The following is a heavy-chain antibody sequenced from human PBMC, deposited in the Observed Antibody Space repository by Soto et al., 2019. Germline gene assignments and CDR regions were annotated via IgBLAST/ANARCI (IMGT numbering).Heavy chain of an antibody. J-gene: IGHJ4*02. V-gene: IGHV4-59*01. CDR2: IYYSGST. D-gene: IGHD3-10*01. Sequence: SETLSLTCTVSGGSISSYYWSWIRQPPGKGLEWIGYIYYSGSTNYNPSLKSRVTISVDTSKNQFSLKLSSVTAADTAVYYCAKDRKFTMATGRFDYWGQGTLVTVSS. CDR3: AKDRKFTMATGRFDY. CDR1: GGSISSYY.